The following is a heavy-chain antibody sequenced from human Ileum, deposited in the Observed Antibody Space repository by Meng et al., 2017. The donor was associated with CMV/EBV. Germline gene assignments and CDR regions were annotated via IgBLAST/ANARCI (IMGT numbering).Heavy chain of an antibody. D-gene: IGHD6-13*01. CDR1: GFTFGSYW. CDR3: ARDPGYSSFDY. J-gene: IGHJ4*02. CDR2: INQDGSIR. Sequence: GGSLRLSCAASGFTFGSYWMSWVRQAPGKEPEFVGNINQDGSIRSYLDSVQGRFTISRDNAKASFYLHMNNLGPEDTAMYYCARDPGYSSFDYWGQGTLVTVSS. V-gene: IGHV3-7*01.